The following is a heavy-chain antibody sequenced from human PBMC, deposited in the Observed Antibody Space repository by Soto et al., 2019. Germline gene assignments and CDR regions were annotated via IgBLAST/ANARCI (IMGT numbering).Heavy chain of an antibody. CDR3: ARSVATVLDS. Sequence: QVQLQESGPGLVKPSGTLSLTCTVSGDSMSSSNWWNWVRQIPGKGLQWIGESHQSGRTNYNPSLKSRVTISVDESKNRFALYLNAVTAADTGVYFCARSVATVLDSWGQGTLVIVSS. V-gene: IGHV4-4*02. CDR2: SHQSGRT. J-gene: IGHJ4*02. D-gene: IGHD4-17*01. CDR1: GDSMSSSNW.